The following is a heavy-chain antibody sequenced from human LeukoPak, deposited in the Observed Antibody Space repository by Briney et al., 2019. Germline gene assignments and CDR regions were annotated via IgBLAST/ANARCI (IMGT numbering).Heavy chain of an antibody. V-gene: IGHV4-59*12. CDR1: GGSISSYY. Sequence: PSETLSLTCTVSGGSISSYYWSWIRQPPGKGLEWIGYIYYSGSTNYNPSLKSRVTISVDTSKNQFSLKLSSVTAADTAVYYCARGPSGSFPADYWGQGTLVTVSS. CDR3: ARGPSGSFPADY. CDR2: IYYSGST. J-gene: IGHJ4*02. D-gene: IGHD1-26*01.